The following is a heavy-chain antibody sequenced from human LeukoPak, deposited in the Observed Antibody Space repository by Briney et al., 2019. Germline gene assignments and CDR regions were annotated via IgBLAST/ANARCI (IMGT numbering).Heavy chain of an antibody. CDR2: IYSGGST. CDR1: GFTVSSNY. J-gene: IGHJ4*02. D-gene: IGHD6-13*01. V-gene: IGHV3-53*01. Sequence: GGSLRLSCAASGFTVSSNYMSWVRQAPGKGLEWVSVIYSGGSTYYADSVKGRFTISRDNAKNSLYLQMNSLGAEDTAVYYCAKSIAAAGNFDYWGQGTLVTVSS. CDR3: AKSIAAAGNFDY.